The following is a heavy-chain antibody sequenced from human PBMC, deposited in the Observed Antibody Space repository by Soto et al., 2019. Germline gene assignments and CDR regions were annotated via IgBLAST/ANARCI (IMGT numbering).Heavy chain of an antibody. CDR3: VRDGTKTLRDCFDP. CDR1: GASISGFY. V-gene: IGHV4-4*07. CDR2: IYATGTT. J-gene: IGHJ5*02. Sequence: PSETLSLTCTVSGASISGFYWSWIRKSAGKGLEWIGRIYATGTTDYNPSLKSRVMMSVDTSKKQFSLKLRSVTAADTAVYYCVRDGTKTLRDCFDPWGQGISLTVSS. D-gene: IGHD1-1*01.